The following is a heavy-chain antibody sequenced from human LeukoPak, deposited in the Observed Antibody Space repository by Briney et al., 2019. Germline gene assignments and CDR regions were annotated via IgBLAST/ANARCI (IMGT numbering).Heavy chain of an antibody. Sequence: PGGALRLSCAASGFTFSSYAMSWVRQAPGKGVEWGSAISGRGGSTYYADSVKGGVTISRENTKNTLYLQKNSLRADATAVYYCAKTHNSGGSRKRDYWGQGTLVTVSS. CDR3: AKTHNSGGSRKRDY. V-gene: IGHV3-23*01. D-gene: IGHD2-15*01. CDR1: GFTFSSYA. CDR2: ISGRGGST. J-gene: IGHJ4*02.